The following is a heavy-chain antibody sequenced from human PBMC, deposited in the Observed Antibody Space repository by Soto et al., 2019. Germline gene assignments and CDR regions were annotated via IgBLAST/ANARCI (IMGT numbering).Heavy chain of an antibody. CDR1: GGSISSSSYY. Sequence: SETLSLTCTVSGGSISSSSYYWGWIRQPPGKGLEWIGSIYYSGSTYYNPSLKSRVTISVDTSKNQFSLKLSSVTAADTAVYYCARLASGEVVTRYYYYGMDVWDQGTTVTVSS. V-gene: IGHV4-39*01. J-gene: IGHJ6*02. CDR3: ARLASGEVVTRYYYYGMDV. D-gene: IGHD1-1*01. CDR2: IYYSGST.